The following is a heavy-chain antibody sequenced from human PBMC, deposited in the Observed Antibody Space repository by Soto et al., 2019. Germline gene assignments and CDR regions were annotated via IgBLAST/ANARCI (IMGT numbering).Heavy chain of an antibody. CDR3: ARDRLFFGMDV. V-gene: IGHV3-53*02. J-gene: IGHJ6*02. CDR1: GFTVSSNY. D-gene: IGHD3-3*01. CDR2: IYSGGST. Sequence: EVQLVETGGGLIQPGGSLRLSCAASGFTVSSNYMSWVRQAPGKGLEGVSVIYSGGSTYYADSVKGRFTISRDNSKNTLYLQMNSLRAEDTAVYYCARDRLFFGMDVWGQWTTVTVSS.